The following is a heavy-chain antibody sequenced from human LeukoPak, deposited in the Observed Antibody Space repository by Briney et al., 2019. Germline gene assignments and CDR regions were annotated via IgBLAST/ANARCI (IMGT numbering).Heavy chain of an antibody. D-gene: IGHD6-13*01. CDR2: IYYSGNT. V-gene: IGHV4-34*01. CDR3: ARTTEAHSWRTRYYDYYMDV. Sequence: SETLSLTCAVYGGSFSGYYWGWIRQPPGKGLEWIANIYYSGNTYYNPSLKSRVTISVDTSKNQFSLKLSSVTAADTAVYYCARTTEAHSWRTRYYDYYMDVWGKGTTVTVSS. J-gene: IGHJ6*03. CDR1: GGSFSGYY.